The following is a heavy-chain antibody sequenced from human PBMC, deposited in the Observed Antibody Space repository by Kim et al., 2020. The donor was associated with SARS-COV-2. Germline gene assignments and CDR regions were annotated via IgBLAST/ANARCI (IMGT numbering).Heavy chain of an antibody. D-gene: IGHD3-22*01. CDR2: IYYSGST. CDR1: GGSISSGGYY. Sequence: SETLSLTCTVSGGSISSGGYYWSWIRQHPGKGLEWIGYIYYSGSTYYNPSLKSRVTISVDTSKNQFSLKLSSVTAADTAVYYCARVGYYYDSSGPGSNWFDPWGQGTLVTVSS. J-gene: IGHJ5*02. V-gene: IGHV4-31*03. CDR3: ARVGYYYDSSGPGSNWFDP.